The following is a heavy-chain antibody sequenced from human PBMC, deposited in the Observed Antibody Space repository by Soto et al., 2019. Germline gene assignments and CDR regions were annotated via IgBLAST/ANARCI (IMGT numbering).Heavy chain of an antibody. Sequence: GGSLRLFCAASGFAFSNYEMNWVRQVPGKGLEWVSYISLSGSTIYYADSVKGRFTISRDDAKDSLYLEMDSLRADDTAVYYCAGESFSASPNFFDYWGQGTLVTVSS. CDR1: GFAFSNYE. CDR3: AGESFSASPNFFDY. J-gene: IGHJ4*02. D-gene: IGHD1-26*01. V-gene: IGHV3-48*03. CDR2: ISLSGSTI.